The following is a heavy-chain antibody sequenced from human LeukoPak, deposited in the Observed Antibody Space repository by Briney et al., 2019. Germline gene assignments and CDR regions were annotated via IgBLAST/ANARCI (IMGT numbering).Heavy chain of an antibody. CDR2: ISWNGGSR. V-gene: IGHV3-64*05. J-gene: IGHJ4*02. D-gene: IGHD3-22*01. Sequence: GGSLRLSCSASGFTFSGYAMHWVRQAPGTGLERVSVISWNGGSRYNAASGKCRFIISRDDWKGTLYIQKSNLKAEDAVVYYCGKDEGNYDTSGYLGGAYWGQGGLVGVCS. CDR3: GKDEGNYDTSGYLGGAY. CDR1: GFTFSGYA.